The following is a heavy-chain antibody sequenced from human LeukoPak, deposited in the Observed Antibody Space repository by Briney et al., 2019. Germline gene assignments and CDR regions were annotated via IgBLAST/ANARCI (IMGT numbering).Heavy chain of an antibody. CDR2: IKSKTDGGTT. D-gene: IGHD3-10*01. Sequence: GGSLRLSCAASGITFSNAWMSWVRQAPGKGLEWVGRIKSKTDGGTTDYAAPVKGRFTISRDDSKNTLYLQMNSLETEDTAVYYCTTGLWFGELLSSWYFDYWGQGTLVTVSS. CDR3: TTGLWFGELLSSWYFDY. CDR1: GITFSNAW. V-gene: IGHV3-15*01. J-gene: IGHJ4*02.